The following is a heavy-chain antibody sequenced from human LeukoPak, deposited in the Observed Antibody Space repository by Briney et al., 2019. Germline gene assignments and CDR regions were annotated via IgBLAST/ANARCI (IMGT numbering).Heavy chain of an antibody. CDR1: GFNFRSHA. CDR3: ARGSSSRYYYGMDV. Sequence: GGSLRLSCAGSGFNFRSHAFHWVRQAPGKGLEPVSALNANGDNTYYADSVKGRFTISRDNSKNTLYLHLGSLRAEDMAVSYCARGSSSRYYYGMDVWGQGTTVIVSS. D-gene: IGHD2-2*01. V-gene: IGHV3-64*02. CDR2: LNANGDNT. J-gene: IGHJ6*02.